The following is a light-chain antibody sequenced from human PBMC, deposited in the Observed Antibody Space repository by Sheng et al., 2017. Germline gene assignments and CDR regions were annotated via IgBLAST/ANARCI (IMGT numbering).Light chain of an antibody. V-gene: IGLV2-23*02. CDR1: NSDVGSYNF. CDR2: EIT. CDR3: CAYAGRSTLV. Sequence: QSALTQPASVSGSLGQSITISCTGTNSDVGSYNFVSWYQQHPGKVPKLMIFEITKRPSGVSNRFSGSRSGYTASLTISGLQAEDEADYYCCAYAGRSTLVFGGGTKVTVL. J-gene: IGLJ2*01.